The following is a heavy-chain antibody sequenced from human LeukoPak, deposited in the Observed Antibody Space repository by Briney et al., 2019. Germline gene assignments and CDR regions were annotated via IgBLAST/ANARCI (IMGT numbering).Heavy chain of an antibody. V-gene: IGHV4-4*07. CDR3: ARYAPSGYYDNWFDP. CDR2: IYTSGST. Sequence: SETLSLTCTVSGGSISSYYWSWIRQPAGKGLEWIGRIYTSGSTNYNPSLKSRVTMSVDTSKNQFSLKLSSVPAADTAVYYCARYAPSGYYDNWFDPWGQGTLVTVSS. J-gene: IGHJ5*02. CDR1: GGSISSYY. D-gene: IGHD3-22*01.